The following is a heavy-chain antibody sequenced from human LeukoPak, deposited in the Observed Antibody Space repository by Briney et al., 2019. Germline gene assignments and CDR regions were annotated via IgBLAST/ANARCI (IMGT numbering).Heavy chain of an antibody. V-gene: IGHV4-59*01. Sequence: PSETLSLTCTVSGGSISSYCWNWIRQPPGKGLEWIGYIYYRGSTDYNPSLKSRVTISVDTSQNQFSLKLNSVTAADSAVYYCARAPYGYSYFDYWGQGTLVTVSS. D-gene: IGHD5-18*01. CDR2: IYYRGST. CDR1: GGSISSYC. J-gene: IGHJ4*02. CDR3: ARAPYGYSYFDY.